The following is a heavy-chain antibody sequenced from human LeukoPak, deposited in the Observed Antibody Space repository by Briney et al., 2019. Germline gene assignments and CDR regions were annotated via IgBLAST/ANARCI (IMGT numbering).Heavy chain of an antibody. V-gene: IGHV3-11*04. CDR1: GFTFSDHY. J-gene: IGHJ4*02. CDR3: ARVYYDSSGYPGFYYFDY. CDR2: ISSSSSTI. Sequence: GGSLRLSCAASGFTFSDHYMDWVRQAPGKGLEWVPYISSSSSTIYYADSVKGRFTISRDNAKNSLHLQMNSLRAEDTAVYYCARVYYDSSGYPGFYYFDYWGQGTLVTVSS. D-gene: IGHD3-22*01.